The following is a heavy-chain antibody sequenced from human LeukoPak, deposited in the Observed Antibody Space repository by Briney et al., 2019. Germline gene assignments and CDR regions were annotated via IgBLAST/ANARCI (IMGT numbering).Heavy chain of an antibody. J-gene: IGHJ3*02. CDR3: AHIRDYYTSRDAFDI. Sequence: SGPTLVNPPQTPTLTCSFSGFSLSTSGVGVGWIRQPPGKALEWLSLIYWDDDKRYSPSLKSRLTITKDTSKNQVVLTMTNMDPVDTATYYCAHIRDYYTSRDAFDIWGRGTMVTVSS. CDR1: GFSLSTSGVG. D-gene: IGHD3-10*01. CDR2: IYWDDDK. V-gene: IGHV2-5*02.